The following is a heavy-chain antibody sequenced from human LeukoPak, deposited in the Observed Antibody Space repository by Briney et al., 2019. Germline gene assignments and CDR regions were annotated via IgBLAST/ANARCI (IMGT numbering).Heavy chain of an antibody. CDR3: ARDGILGSHDC. D-gene: IGHD3-3*02. J-gene: IGHJ4*02. Sequence: GGSLRLSCAASGFTFSNYWMHWVRQTPGKGLVWASRTDNDGSGTSYADSVKGRFTISRDNAKNTLYLQMNSLRAEDTAVYYCARDGILGSHDCWGQGALVTVSS. CDR2: TDNDGSGT. CDR1: GFTFSNYW. V-gene: IGHV3-74*01.